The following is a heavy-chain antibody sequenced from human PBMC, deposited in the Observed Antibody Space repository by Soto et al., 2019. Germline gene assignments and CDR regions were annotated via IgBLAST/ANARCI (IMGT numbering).Heavy chain of an antibody. CDR2: INPSGGST. J-gene: IGHJ4*02. Sequence: QVLLVQSGTEVAKPGASVKVSCEASGYSFTNFFMHWVRQAPGQGLEWMGMINPSGGSTSYAQKFQGRVTMTADTFTTTAYMEVTSLTSEDMAVYYCARDRRYCSGISCYNFLGPDYWGQGTLVTVSS. CDR1: GYSFTNFF. V-gene: IGHV1-46*01. CDR3: ARDRRYCSGISCYNFLGPDY. D-gene: IGHD2-2*02.